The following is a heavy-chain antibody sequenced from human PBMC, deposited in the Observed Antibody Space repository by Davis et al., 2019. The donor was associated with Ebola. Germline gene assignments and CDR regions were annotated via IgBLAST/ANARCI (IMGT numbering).Heavy chain of an antibody. Sequence: GESLKISCAASGFTFSSYAMSWVRQAPGRGLEWVSAISGSGGSTYYADSVKGRFTISRDNSKNTLYLQMNSLRAEDTAVYYCAKLELLGYWGQGTLVTVSS. D-gene: IGHD1-7*01. J-gene: IGHJ4*02. V-gene: IGHV3-23*01. CDR3: AKLELLGY. CDR1: GFTFSSYA. CDR2: ISGSGGST.